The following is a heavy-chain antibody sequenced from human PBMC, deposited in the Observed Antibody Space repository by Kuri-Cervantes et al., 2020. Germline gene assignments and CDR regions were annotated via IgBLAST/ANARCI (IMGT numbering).Heavy chain of an antibody. D-gene: IGHD5-18*01. CDR2: IYTSGST. CDR1: GGSTSSYY. Sequence: GSLRLSCTVSGGSTSSYYWSWIRQPAGKGLEWIGRIYTSGSTNYNPSLKSRVTMSVDTSKNQFSLKLSSVTAADTAVYYCARVGYSYATYGMDVWGQGTTVTVSS. V-gene: IGHV4-4*07. J-gene: IGHJ6*02. CDR3: ARVGYSYATYGMDV.